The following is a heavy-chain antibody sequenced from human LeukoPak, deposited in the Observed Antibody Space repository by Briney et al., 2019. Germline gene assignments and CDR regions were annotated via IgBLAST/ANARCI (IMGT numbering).Heavy chain of an antibody. CDR2: IGGSDGTT. D-gene: IGHD1-26*01. J-gene: IGHJ4*02. Sequence: GGSLRLSCAASGFTFSRYAMLWVRQSPGKGLEWVSAIGGSDGTTYYADSVKGRYIISRDNYKNILYLQMNSLRVEDTAIYYCAKVLDSGSFPDYWGQGTLATVSS. V-gene: IGHV3-23*01. CDR3: AKVLDSGSFPDY. CDR1: GFTFSRYA.